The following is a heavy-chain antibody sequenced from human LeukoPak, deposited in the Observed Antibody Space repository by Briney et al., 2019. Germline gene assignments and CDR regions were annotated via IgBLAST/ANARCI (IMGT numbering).Heavy chain of an antibody. CDR3: ARGDYETHGYQTR. V-gene: IGHV7-4-1*02. CDR2: INTNTGNP. J-gene: IGHJ4*02. CDR1: GYIFTSYV. D-gene: IGHD3-22*01. Sequence: EASVNVSCKASGYIFTSYVLHWVRQAPGQGLEWMGWINTNTGNPTYAQGFTGRFVFSLDTSVSTAYLQISSLKADDTAMYYCARGDYETHGYQTRWGQGTLVTVSS.